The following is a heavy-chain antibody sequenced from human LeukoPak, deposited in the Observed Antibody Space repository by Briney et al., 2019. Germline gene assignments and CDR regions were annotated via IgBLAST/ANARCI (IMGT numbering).Heavy chain of an antibody. J-gene: IGHJ4*02. CDR2: INHSGST. CDR3: AREPSYYGSGSYWNYFDY. V-gene: IGHV4-34*01. CDR1: GGSFSGYY. Sequence: SETLSLTCAVYGGSFSGYYWSWIRQPPGKGLEWIGEINHSGSTNYNPSLKSRVTITVDTSKNQFSLKLSSVTAADTAVYYCAREPSYYGSGSYWNYFDYWGQGTLVTVSS. D-gene: IGHD3-10*01.